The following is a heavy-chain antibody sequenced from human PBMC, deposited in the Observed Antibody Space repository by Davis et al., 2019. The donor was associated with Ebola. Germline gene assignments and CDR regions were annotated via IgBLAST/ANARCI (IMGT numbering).Heavy chain of an antibody. Sequence: GGSLRLSCAASGFTFSNYAMTWARQAPGKGLEWVSAVTSSGGGTYYADSVKGRFTISRDNSKNTLYLQMNSLRVEDTAVYYCAKVPLNDYGDYVGYWGQGTLVTVSS. CDR1: GFTFSNYA. CDR3: AKVPLNDYGDYVGY. V-gene: IGHV3-23*01. CDR2: VTSSGGGT. J-gene: IGHJ4*02. D-gene: IGHD4-17*01.